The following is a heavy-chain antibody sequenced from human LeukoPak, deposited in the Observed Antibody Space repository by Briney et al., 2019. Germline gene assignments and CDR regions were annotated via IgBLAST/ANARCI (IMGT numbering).Heavy chain of an antibody. D-gene: IGHD1-26*01. CDR3: ASLLQTHRTEPFDY. Sequence: PSETLSLTCTVSGGSISSSSYYWGWVRQPPGKGLEWIGSIYYSGSTYYNPSLKSRVTISVDTSKNQFSLKLSSVTAADTAVYYCASLLQTHRTEPFDYWGQGTLVTVSS. CDR1: GGSISSSSYY. CDR2: IYYSGST. J-gene: IGHJ4*02. V-gene: IGHV4-39*01.